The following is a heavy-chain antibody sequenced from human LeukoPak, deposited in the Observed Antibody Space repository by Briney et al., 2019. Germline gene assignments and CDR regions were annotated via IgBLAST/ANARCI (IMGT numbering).Heavy chain of an antibody. V-gene: IGHV1-8*01. CDR3: ARGLYYYGSGSYYNNWFDP. Sequence: GASVKVSCKASGYTFTSYDINWVRQATGQGLEWMGWMNPNSGNTGYAQKFRGRVTMTRNISISTAYMELSSLRSEDTAVYYCARGLYYYGSGSYYNNWFDPWGQGTLVAVSS. D-gene: IGHD3-10*01. CDR2: MNPNSGNT. CDR1: GYTFTSYD. J-gene: IGHJ5*02.